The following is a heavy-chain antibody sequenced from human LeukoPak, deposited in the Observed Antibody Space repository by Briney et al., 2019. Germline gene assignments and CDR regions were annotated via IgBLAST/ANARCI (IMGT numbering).Heavy chain of an antibody. D-gene: IGHD3-22*01. V-gene: IGHV3-48*01. CDR2: ISSSSSTI. CDR3: ARDPIDSKTNNWFDP. CDR1: GFTFSSYS. Sequence: GGSLRLSCAASGFTFSSYSMNWVRQAPGKGLEWVSYISSSSSTIYYADSVKGRFTISRDNAKNSLYLQMNSLRAEDTAVYYCARDPIDSKTNNWFDPWGQGTLVTVSS. J-gene: IGHJ5*02.